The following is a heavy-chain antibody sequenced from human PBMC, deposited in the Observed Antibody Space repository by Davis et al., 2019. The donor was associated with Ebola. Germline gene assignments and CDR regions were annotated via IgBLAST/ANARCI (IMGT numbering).Heavy chain of an antibody. CDR2: VSHSERER. CDR3: VRAVFHEVLDY. Sequence: PGGSLRLSCAASGFTFRNYAMHWVRQAPGKGLEWVVVVSHSERERFYADSVKGRFTISRDNSENTLYLQMSSLTVDDTAVYYCVRAVFHEVLDYWGQGTPVTVSS. V-gene: IGHV3-30*04. J-gene: IGHJ4*02. CDR1: GFTFRNYA. D-gene: IGHD3-3*01.